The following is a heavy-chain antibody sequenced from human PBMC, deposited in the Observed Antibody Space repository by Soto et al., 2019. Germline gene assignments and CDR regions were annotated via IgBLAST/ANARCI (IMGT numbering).Heavy chain of an antibody. CDR3: ARTYYDFWSGYPPPDY. V-gene: IGHV3-33*01. Sequence: GGSMRLACAASGFTFRSYGMHWVRQAPGKGLEWVAVIWYGGSNKYYADSVKGRFTISRDNSKNTLYLQMNSLRAEDTAVYYCARTYYDFWSGYPPPDYWGQGTLVTVSS. CDR2: IWYGGSNK. D-gene: IGHD3-3*01. CDR1: GFTFRSYG. J-gene: IGHJ4*02.